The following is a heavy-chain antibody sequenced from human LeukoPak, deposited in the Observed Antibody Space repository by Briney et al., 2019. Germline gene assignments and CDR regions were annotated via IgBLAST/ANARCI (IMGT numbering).Heavy chain of an antibody. CDR2: INHSGST. CDR1: GGSFSGYY. Sequence: SETLSLTCAVYGGSFSGYYWSWIRQPPGKGLEWIGEINHSGSTNYNPSLKSRVTISVDTSKSQFSLKLSSVTAADTAVYYCARGRTRIVATITFLRSFDIWGQGTMVTVSS. D-gene: IGHD5-12*01. V-gene: IGHV4-34*01. J-gene: IGHJ3*02. CDR3: ARGRTRIVATITFLRSFDI.